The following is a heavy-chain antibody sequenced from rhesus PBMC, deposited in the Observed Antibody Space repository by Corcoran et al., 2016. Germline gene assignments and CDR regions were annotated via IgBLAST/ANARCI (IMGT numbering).Heavy chain of an antibody. Sequence: EVQLVETGGGLVQPGGSLKLSCAASGFTFRSYGMSWVRQAPGTGLEWVLAINSVGGCTYYADAGKGRFTTSRDNSKNTLSLQMNSRRAEDTAVYYWAKDEDYGNLLYWGQGVLVTVSS. V-gene: IGHV3S5*01. J-gene: IGHJ4*01. CDR2: INSVGGCT. CDR1: GFTFRSYG. D-gene: IGHD4-35*01. CDR3: AKDEDYGNLLY.